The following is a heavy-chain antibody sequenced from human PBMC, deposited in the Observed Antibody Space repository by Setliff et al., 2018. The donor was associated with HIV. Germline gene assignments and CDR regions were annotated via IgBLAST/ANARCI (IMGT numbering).Heavy chain of an antibody. D-gene: IGHD2-21*02. J-gene: IGHJ2*01. CDR3: ARDVGLCGVDCWPYFYFDL. Sequence: SETLSLTCTISGGFISNHYWNWIRQPPGKRLEWIGSTHYSGSSYYSPSLKSRVTISLDTSKNQFSLKLSSMTAADTAVYYCARDVGLCGVDCWPYFYFDLWGRGNLVTVSS. CDR1: GGFISNHY. CDR2: THYSGSS. V-gene: IGHV4-59*11.